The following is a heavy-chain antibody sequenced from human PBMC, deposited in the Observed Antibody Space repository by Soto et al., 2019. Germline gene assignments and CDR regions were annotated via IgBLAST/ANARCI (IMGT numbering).Heavy chain of an antibody. V-gene: IGHV1-69*01. Sequence: QVQLVQSGAEVKKPGSSVKVSCKASGGTLNTYAINWVRQAPAQGFEWMGGTTPILGTTDYAQKFQGRLTISADEARNTLYMELRSLTSDDTAVYYCTRSESSDTGDHWGQGTLVVVSS. J-gene: IGHJ4*02. CDR2: TTPILGTT. CDR3: TRSESSDTGDH. CDR1: GGTLNTYA. D-gene: IGHD3-22*01.